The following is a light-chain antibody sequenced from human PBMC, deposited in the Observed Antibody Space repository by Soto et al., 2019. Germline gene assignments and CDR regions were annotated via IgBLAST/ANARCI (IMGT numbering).Light chain of an antibody. CDR2: WAS. Sequence: DIVLTQSPDSMAVSLGERASIDCKSIHSVLYSSNNKNYLAWYQQKPGQPPQLIIYWASTRESGVPERFSGSGSGTDFTLTISSLEAEDVAFYWCQQYFDVPFTFGGGTKVDI. V-gene: IGKV4-1*01. CDR1: HSVLYSSNNKNY. J-gene: IGKJ4*01. CDR3: QQYFDVPFT.